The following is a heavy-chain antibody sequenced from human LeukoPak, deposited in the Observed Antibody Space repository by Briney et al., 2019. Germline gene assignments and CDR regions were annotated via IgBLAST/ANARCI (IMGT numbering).Heavy chain of an antibody. CDR2: INSNTGDT. Sequence: GASVKVSCKASGYSFAGYYMHWVRQAPGQGLEWVGRINSNTGDTNYAQKFQGRVTMTRDTSISTGYMELSRLRSEDTALYNCAREVGASSRGFDYWGQGTLVTVSS. D-gene: IGHD3-10*01. CDR1: GYSFAGYY. J-gene: IGHJ4*02. V-gene: IGHV1-2*06. CDR3: AREVGASSRGFDY.